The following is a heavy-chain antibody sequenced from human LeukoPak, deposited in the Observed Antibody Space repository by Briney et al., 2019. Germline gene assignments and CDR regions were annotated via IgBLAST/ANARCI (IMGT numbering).Heavy chain of an antibody. CDR3: AGLVGRYSSGLYYYYFDY. V-gene: IGHV4-4*02. D-gene: IGHD3-22*01. CDR2: VYLSGTT. J-gene: IGHJ4*02. Sequence: SETLSLTCTVSGDSINSLDLWSWVRQPPGKGLEWIGEVYLSGTTHSNPSAKSRVTISIDKSKNQFFLNLSSVTAADTAVYYCAGLVGRYSSGLYYYYFDYWGQGTLVTVSS. CDR1: GDSINSLDL.